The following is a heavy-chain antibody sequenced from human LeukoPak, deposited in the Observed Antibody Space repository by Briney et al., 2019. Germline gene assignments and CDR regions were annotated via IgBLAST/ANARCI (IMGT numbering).Heavy chain of an antibody. V-gene: IGHV1-69*04. Sequence: SVKVSCKASGGTFSSYAMSWVRQAPGQGLEWMGRIIPILGIANYAQKFQGRVTITADKSTSTAYMELSSLRSEDTAVYYCARGTGSEAFDIWGPGKMVTVSS. D-gene: IGHD2-15*01. CDR2: IIPILGIA. CDR1: GGTFSSYA. CDR3: ARGTGSEAFDI. J-gene: IGHJ3*02.